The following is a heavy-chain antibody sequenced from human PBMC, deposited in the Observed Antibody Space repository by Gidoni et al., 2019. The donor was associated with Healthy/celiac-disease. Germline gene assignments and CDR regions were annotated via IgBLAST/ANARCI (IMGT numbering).Heavy chain of an antibody. V-gene: IGHV1-46*01. Sequence: QVQLVQSGAEVKKPGASVKVSCKASGYTFTSYYMHWVRQAPGQGLEWMGIINPSGGSTSYAQKFQGRVTMTRDTSTSTVYMELSSLRSEDTAVYYCAGVDYGGKKKWRSFDIWGQGTMVTVSS. CDR3: AGVDYGGKKKWRSFDI. CDR2: INPSGGST. J-gene: IGHJ3*02. D-gene: IGHD4-17*01. CDR1: GYTFTSYY.